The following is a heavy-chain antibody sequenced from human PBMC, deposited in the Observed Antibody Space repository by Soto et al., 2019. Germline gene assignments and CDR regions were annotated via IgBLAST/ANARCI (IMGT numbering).Heavy chain of an antibody. CDR2: ISAYNGNT. CDR3: ARESVGTYYDFWSGYYRSHWFDP. D-gene: IGHD3-3*01. V-gene: IGHV1-18*01. CDR1: GYTFTSYG. J-gene: IGHJ5*02. Sequence: ASVKVSCKASGYTFTSYGISWVRQAPGQGLEWMGWISAYNGNTNYAQKLQGRVTMTTDTSTSTAYMELRSLRSDDTAVYYCARESVGTYYDFWSGYYRSHWFDPWGQGTLVTVSS.